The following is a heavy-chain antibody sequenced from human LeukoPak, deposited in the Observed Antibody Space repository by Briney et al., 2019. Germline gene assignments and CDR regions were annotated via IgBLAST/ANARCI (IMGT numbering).Heavy chain of an antibody. CDR2: ISWNSGSI. V-gene: IGHV3-9*01. J-gene: IGHJ3*02. CDR1: GFTFDDYA. D-gene: IGHD1-26*01. Sequence: GRSLRLSCAASGFTFDDYAMRWVRQAPGKGLEWVSGISWNSGSIGYADSVKGRFTISRDNAKNSLYLQMNSLRAEDTALYYCAKDGSYSGSYYAFDIWGQGTMVTVSS. CDR3: AKDGSYSGSYYAFDI.